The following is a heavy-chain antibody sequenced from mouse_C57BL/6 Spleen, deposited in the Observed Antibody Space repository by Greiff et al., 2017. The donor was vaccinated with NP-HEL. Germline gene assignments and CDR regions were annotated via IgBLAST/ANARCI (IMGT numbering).Heavy chain of an antibody. CDR1: GYAFSSSW. CDR3: ARQTLLGGFAY. Sequence: VKLQESGPELVKPGASVKISCKASGYAFSSSWMNWVKQRPGKGLEWIGRIYPGDGDTNYNGKFKGKATLTADKSSSTAYMQLSSLTSEDSAVYFCARQTLLGGFAYWGQGTLVTVSA. D-gene: IGHD2-1*01. CDR2: IYPGDGDT. J-gene: IGHJ3*01. V-gene: IGHV1-82*01.